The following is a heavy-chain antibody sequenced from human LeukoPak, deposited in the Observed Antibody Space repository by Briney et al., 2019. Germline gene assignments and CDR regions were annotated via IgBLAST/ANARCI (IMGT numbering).Heavy chain of an antibody. V-gene: IGHV1-69*01. J-gene: IGHJ5*02. CDR2: FIPIFGTA. D-gene: IGHD6-6*01. CDR1: GGTFSSYA. CDR3: ARDPEQLGWFDP. Sequence: SVKVSCKASGGTFSSYAISWVRQAPGQGLEWMGGFIPIFGTANYAQKFQGRVTITADESTSTAYMELSSLRSEDTAVYYCARDPEQLGWFDPWGQGTLVTVSS.